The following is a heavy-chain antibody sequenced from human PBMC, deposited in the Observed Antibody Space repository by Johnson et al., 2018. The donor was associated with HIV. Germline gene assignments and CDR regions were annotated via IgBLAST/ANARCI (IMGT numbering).Heavy chain of an antibody. J-gene: IGHJ3*02. V-gene: IGHV3-30*01. CDR3: ARDGPPYYGGNSGDAFEI. Sequence: SNKYYADSVKGRFTISRDNSKTTLYLQMNSLRAEDTAVYYCARDGPPYYGGNSGDAFEIWGQGTMVSVSS. CDR2: SNK. D-gene: IGHD4-23*01.